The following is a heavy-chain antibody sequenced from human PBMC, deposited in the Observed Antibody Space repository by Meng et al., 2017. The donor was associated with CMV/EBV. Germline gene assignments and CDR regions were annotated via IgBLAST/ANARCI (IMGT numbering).Heavy chain of an antibody. D-gene: IGHD3-3*01. CDR3: ARGSITIFGSVMTGMDV. J-gene: IGHJ6*02. Sequence: GESLKISCAASGFTFSDYYMSWIRQAPGKGLEWVSYISSSGSTIYYADSVKGRFTISRDNAKNSLYLQMNSLRAEDTAVYYCARGSITIFGSVMTGMDVWGQGTTVTVSS. V-gene: IGHV3-11*01. CDR2: ISSSGSTI. CDR1: GFTFSDYY.